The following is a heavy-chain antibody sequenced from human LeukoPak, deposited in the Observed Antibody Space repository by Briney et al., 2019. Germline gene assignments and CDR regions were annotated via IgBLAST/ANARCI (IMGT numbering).Heavy chain of an antibody. D-gene: IGHD3-3*01. CDR2: IYHSGST. V-gene: IGHV4-38-2*02. CDR1: GYSISSGYY. CDR3: ARVGVDFWSGYPPYYFDY. Sequence: SETLSLTCTVSGYSISSGYYWGWIRQPPGKGLEWIGSIYHSGSTYYNPSLRSRVTISVDTSKNQFSLKLSSVTAADTAVYYCARVGVDFWSGYPPYYFDYWGQGTLVTVSS. J-gene: IGHJ4*02.